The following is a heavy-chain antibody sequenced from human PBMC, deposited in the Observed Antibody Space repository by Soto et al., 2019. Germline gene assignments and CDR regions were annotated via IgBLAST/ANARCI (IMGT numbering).Heavy chain of an antibody. V-gene: IGHV3-48*02. CDR3: ARDRDYYGSGSYSGFDP. J-gene: IGHJ5*02. Sequence: PGGSLRLSCAASGFTFSSYSMNWVRQAPGKGLEWVSYISSSSSTIYYADSVKGRFTISRDNAKNSLYLQMNSLRDEDTAVYYCARDRDYYGSGSYSGFDPWGQGTLVTVSS. CDR2: ISSSSSTI. D-gene: IGHD3-10*01. CDR1: GFTFSSYS.